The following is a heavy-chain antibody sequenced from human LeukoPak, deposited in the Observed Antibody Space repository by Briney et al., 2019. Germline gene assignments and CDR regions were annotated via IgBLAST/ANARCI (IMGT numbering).Heavy chain of an antibody. D-gene: IGHD3-22*01. J-gene: IGHJ6*03. CDR2: INPNSGGT. Sequence: ASVKVSCKASGYTFTGYYLHWVRQAPGQGLEWMGWINPNSGGTNFAQKFQGRVTMTRDTSISTAYMELSRLRSDDTAVYYCARGRFPHIYYYDSSGYYSARRSNYYMDVWGKGTTVTVSS. CDR1: GYTFTGYY. V-gene: IGHV1-2*02. CDR3: ARGRFPHIYYYDSSGYYSARRSNYYMDV.